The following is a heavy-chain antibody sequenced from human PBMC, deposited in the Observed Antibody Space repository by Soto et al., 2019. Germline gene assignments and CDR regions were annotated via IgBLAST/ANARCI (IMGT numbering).Heavy chain of an antibody. D-gene: IGHD3-16*01. V-gene: IGHV3-73*02. CDR2: IRSKTNNYAT. CDR3: TSHSPDDMMRT. J-gene: IGHJ5*02. Sequence: EVQLVESGGGLVQPGGSLKLSCVASGFTFSGSAMHWVRQASGKGLEWVGRIRSKTNNYATAYAASLKGRFTISRDDSKNMAYLQLNRLQTDDSAVYYCTSHSPDDMMRTWGQGTLVTVSS. CDR1: GFTFSGSA.